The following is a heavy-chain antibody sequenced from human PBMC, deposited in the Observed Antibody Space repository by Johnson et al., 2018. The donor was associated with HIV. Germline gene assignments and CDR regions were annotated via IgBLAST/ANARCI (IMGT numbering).Heavy chain of an antibody. CDR3: ARVAQSIAARPEAFDI. CDR1: GFTFRDYD. CDR2: ISSTSRTI. D-gene: IGHD6-6*01. J-gene: IGHJ3*02. Sequence: QVQLVESGGGLVKPGGSLRLSCAASGFTFRDYDMSWNRQAPGKGLEWISYISSTSRTIDYVDSVKGRFTVSRDNAKNSLYLEMNSLRAEDTAVYYCARVAQSIAARPEAFDIWGQGTMVTVSS. V-gene: IGHV3-11*01.